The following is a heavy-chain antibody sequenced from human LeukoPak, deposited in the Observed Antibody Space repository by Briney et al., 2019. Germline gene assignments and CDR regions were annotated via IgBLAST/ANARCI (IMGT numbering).Heavy chain of an antibody. Sequence: PGGSLRLSCAASGFTFSRYAMTWVRQAPGKGLEWVSSISSSDFSTYYADSVKGRFTISRDNSKNTLYLQMNSLRAEDTALYYCAKVYSSSWYLFDYWGQGTLVTVSS. CDR1: GFTFSRYA. V-gene: IGHV3-23*01. CDR2: ISSSDFST. J-gene: IGHJ4*02. D-gene: IGHD6-13*01. CDR3: AKVYSSSWYLFDY.